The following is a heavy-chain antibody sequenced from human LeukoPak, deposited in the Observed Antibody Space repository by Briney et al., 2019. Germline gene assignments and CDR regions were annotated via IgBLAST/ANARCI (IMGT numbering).Heavy chain of an antibody. CDR3: ARDRSLAGYGRNWYFDL. CDR1: GYTFTGYY. CDR2: INPNSGGT. D-gene: IGHD5-12*01. J-gene: IGHJ2*01. Sequence: GASVKVSCKASGYTFTGYYMHWVRQAPGQGLEWMGWINPNSGGTNYAQKFQGRVTMTRDTSISTAYMELSRLRPDDTAVYYCARDRSLAGYGRNWYFDLWGRGTLVTVSS. V-gene: IGHV1-2*02.